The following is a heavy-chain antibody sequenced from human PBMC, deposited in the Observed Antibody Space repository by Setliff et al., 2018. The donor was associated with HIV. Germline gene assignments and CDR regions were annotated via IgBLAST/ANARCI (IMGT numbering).Heavy chain of an antibody. CDR2: VSSDGSSK. CDR1: GFTFDKYW. V-gene: IGHV3-74*01. CDR3: AKDECQYYDSTGVEYFDY. J-gene: IGHJ4*02. D-gene: IGHD3-22*01. Sequence: GGSMRLSCAASGFTFDKYWMHWVRQGPGKGLVWVSRVSSDGSSKTYADSVKDRFTISRDNAKNTLYLQMNSLRAEDTAVYYCAKDECQYYDSTGVEYFDYWGQGTLVTVSS.